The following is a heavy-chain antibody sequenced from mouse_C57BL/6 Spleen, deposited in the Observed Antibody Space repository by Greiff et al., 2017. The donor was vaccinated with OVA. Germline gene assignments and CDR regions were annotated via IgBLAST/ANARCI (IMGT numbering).Heavy chain of an antibody. CDR2: IDPNRGGT. CDR1: GYTFTSYW. Sequence: VQLHQPGAELVKPGASVKLSCKASGYTFTSYWMHWVKQRPGRGLEWIGRIDPNRGGTKYNEKFKSKATLTVDKPSSTAYMQLSSLTSEDSAVYYCARSYYYGSSYGYAMDYWGQGTSVTVSS. V-gene: IGHV1-72*01. CDR3: ARSYYYGSSYGYAMDY. J-gene: IGHJ4*01. D-gene: IGHD1-1*01.